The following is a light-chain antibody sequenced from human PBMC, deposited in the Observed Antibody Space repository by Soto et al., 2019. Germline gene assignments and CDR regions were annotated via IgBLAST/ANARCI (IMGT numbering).Light chain of an antibody. CDR1: QSISSY. CDR3: QQSYSSPPNT. Sequence: DIQMTQSPSSLSASVGDRVTITCRASQSISSYLNWYQQKPGKVPKLLIYAASTLQSGVPSRFSGSGSGTEFTLTISSLQPEDFATYYCQQSYSSPPNTFGQGTKLEIK. CDR2: AAS. J-gene: IGKJ2*01. V-gene: IGKV1-39*01.